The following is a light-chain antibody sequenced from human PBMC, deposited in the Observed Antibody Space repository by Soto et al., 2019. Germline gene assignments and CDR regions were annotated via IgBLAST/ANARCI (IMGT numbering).Light chain of an antibody. CDR1: QSVSSW. V-gene: IGKV1-5*03. CDR2: KAS. J-gene: IGKJ1*01. CDR3: QQYNTYGS. Sequence: DIPMTQSPSTLSASVGDTVTITCRASQSVSSWLAWYQQKPGKPPKLLIYKASTLESGVPSRFSGSGSGTDFTLTISSLQPDDFATYYCQQYNTYGSFGQGTKVEIK.